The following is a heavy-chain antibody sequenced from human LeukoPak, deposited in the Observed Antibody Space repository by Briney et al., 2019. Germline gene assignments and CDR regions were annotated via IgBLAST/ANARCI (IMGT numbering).Heavy chain of an antibody. CDR1: VGSFSATY. CDR3: ARGSPRTGVDQGDYAAFYI. Sequence: SETLSLTPAVYVGSFSATYWSWMPHPPGKGLGWRAELNHGGSTNYNPSLKSRATTPAATSNNRFPLMLSSPTSAHTGRSYFARGSPRTGVDQGDYAAFYIWGPGTMGTASS. J-gene: IGHJ3*02. V-gene: IGHV4-34*01. D-gene: IGHD4/OR15-4a*01. CDR2: LNHGGST.